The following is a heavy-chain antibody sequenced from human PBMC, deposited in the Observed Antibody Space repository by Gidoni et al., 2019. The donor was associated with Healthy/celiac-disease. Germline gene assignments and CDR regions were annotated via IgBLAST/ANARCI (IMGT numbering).Heavy chain of an antibody. CDR3: ARDYDFWSGPIPDAFDI. J-gene: IGHJ3*02. Sequence: EVQLVESGGGLVKPGGSLRLSCAASGFTFSSYSMNWVRQAPGKGLAWVSSISSSSSYIYYADSVKGRFTISRDNAKNSLYLQMNSLRAEDTAVYYCARDYDFWSGPIPDAFDIWGQGTMVTVSS. V-gene: IGHV3-21*01. CDR2: ISSSSSYI. CDR1: GFTFSSYS. D-gene: IGHD3-3*01.